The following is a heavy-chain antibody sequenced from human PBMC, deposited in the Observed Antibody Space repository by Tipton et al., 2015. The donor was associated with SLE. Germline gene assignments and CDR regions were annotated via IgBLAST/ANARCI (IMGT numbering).Heavy chain of an antibody. D-gene: IGHD5-12*01. Sequence: LRLSCTVSGGSISSGSYYWSRIRQPAGKGLEWIGPIYTSGSTNYNPSLKSRVTISVDTSQNQFSLKLSSVTAADTAVYYCARVRNSGYEGAFDIWGKGTMITVSS. CDR1: GGSISSGSYY. CDR3: ARVRNSGYEGAFDI. CDR2: IYTSGST. J-gene: IGHJ3*02. V-gene: IGHV4-61*02.